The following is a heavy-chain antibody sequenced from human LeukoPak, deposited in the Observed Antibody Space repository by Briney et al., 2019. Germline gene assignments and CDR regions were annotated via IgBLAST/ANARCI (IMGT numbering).Heavy chain of an antibody. D-gene: IGHD3-9*01. J-gene: IGHJ4*02. CDR2: TSAYNGNT. V-gene: IGHV1-18*01. CDR1: GYTFTSYA. CDR3: ARDSAGYYDILTGYFKSPPHYFDY. Sequence: GASVKVSCKASGYTFTSYAISWVRQAPGQGLEWMGWTSAYNGNTNYAQKLQGRVTMTTDTSTSTAYMELRSLRSDDTAVYYCARDSAGYYDILTGYFKSPPHYFDYWGQGTLVTVSS.